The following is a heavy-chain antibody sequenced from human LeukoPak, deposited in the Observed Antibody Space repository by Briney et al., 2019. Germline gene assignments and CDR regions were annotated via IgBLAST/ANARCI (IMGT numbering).Heavy chain of an antibody. D-gene: IGHD2-21*02. CDR3: ARVQPATAIGY. CDR2: IYYSGST. Sequence: SETLSLTCTVSGGSISSYYWSWIRQPPGKGLEWIGYIYYSGSTNYNPSLKSRVTISVDTSKNQFSLKLSSVTAADTAVYYCARVQPATAIGYWGQGTLVTVSS. V-gene: IGHV4-59*12. CDR1: GGSISSYY. J-gene: IGHJ4*02.